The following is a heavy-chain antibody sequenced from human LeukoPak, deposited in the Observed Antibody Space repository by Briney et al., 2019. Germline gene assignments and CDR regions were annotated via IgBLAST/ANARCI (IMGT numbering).Heavy chain of an antibody. D-gene: IGHD6-13*01. CDR1: GFTFSSYS. V-gene: IGHV3-21*01. CDR3: ARVQPPGYSSSWYDREAFDI. Sequence: GGSLRLSCAASGFTFSSYSMNWVRQAPGKGLEWVSSISSSSYIYYADSVKGRFTISRDNAKNSLYLQMNSLRAEDTAVYYCARVQPPGYSSSWYDREAFDIWGQGTMVTVSS. CDR2: ISSSSYI. J-gene: IGHJ3*02.